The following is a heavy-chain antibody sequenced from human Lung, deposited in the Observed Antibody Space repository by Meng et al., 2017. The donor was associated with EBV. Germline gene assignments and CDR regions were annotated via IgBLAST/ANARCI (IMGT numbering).Heavy chain of an antibody. CDR2: IFHIGST. Sequence: QVQLPESGPGLVKPSGTLSLTCAVSGGYIRSDDWWTWVRQPPGKGLEWIGEIFHIGSTNYTPSLKSRVTISIDKSKNQFSLKLSSVTAADTAVYYCARAPPLRAQEEDHLRKWGQGILVTVSS. CDR1: GGYIRSDDW. D-gene: IGHD4-17*01. CDR3: ARAPPLRAQEEDHLRK. J-gene: IGHJ4*02. V-gene: IGHV4-4*02.